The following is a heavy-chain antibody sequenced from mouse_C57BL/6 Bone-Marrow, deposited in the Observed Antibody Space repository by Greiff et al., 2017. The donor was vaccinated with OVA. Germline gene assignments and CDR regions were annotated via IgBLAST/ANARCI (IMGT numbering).Heavy chain of an antibody. J-gene: IGHJ2*01. V-gene: IGHV1-53*01. Sequence: QVQLQQPGTELVKPGASVKLSCKASGYTFTSYWMHWVKQRPGQGLEWIGNINPSNGGTNYNEKFKSKSTLTVDKSSSPAYMPRSSLTSEDTAVYYCARTLSYGSSLFWGQGTTLTVSS. CDR1: GYTFTSYW. D-gene: IGHD1-1*01. CDR3: ARTLSYGSSLF. CDR2: INPSNGGT.